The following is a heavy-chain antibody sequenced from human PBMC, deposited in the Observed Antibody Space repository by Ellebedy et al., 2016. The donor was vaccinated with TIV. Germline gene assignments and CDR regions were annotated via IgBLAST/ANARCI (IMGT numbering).Heavy chain of an antibody. J-gene: IGHJ3*02. CDR2: IYTGDST. V-gene: IGHV3-53*01. CDR3: ARVRSSAFEI. CDR1: GFSVSSNY. Sequence: PGGSLRLSFAASGFSVSSNYVSSVLQAPGKGLKWVSYIYTGDSTYHADSVKGRFTISRDNSKNTVSLQMNSLRVEDTAVYYCARVRSSAFEIWGQGTMVTVSS.